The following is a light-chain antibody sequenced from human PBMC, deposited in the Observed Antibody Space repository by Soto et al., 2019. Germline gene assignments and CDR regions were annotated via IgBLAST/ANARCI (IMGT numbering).Light chain of an antibody. V-gene: IGKV4-1*01. CDR1: QSLLYSSNNRNY. CDR3: QQYHSTPLT. CDR2: WAS. J-gene: IGKJ4*01. Sequence: DIVTTQSPDSLAVSLGERATIDCKSSQSLLYSSNNRNYLAWYQQKPGQAPKLLIYWASTREFGVPDRFSGSGSGTDFTLTISSLQAEDVAVYYCQQYHSTPLTFGGGTKVEIK.